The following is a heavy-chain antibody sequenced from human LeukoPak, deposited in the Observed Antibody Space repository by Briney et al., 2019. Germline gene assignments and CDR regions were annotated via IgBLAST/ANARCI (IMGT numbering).Heavy chain of an antibody. CDR2: INHSGST. CDR3: ARGRNWNYKDY. D-gene: IGHD1-7*01. V-gene: IGHV4-34*01. CDR1: GGSFSGYY. Sequence: SETLSLTCAVYGGSFSGYYWSWIRQPPGKGLEWIGEINHSGSTNYNPSLKSRVTISVDTSKNQFSLKLSSVTAADTALYYCARGRNWNYKDYWGQGTLVTVSS. J-gene: IGHJ4*02.